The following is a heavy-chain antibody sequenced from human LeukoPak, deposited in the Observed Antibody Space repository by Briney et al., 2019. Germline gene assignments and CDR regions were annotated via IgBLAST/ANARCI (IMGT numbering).Heavy chain of an antibody. CDR2: IYYSGST. D-gene: IGHD3-10*01. CDR1: GGSISSSSYY. CDR3: ARSYGSGSYENWFDP. V-gene: IGHV4-39*01. Sequence: SETLSLTCTVSGGSISSSSYYWGWIRQPPGKGLERVGSIYYSGSTYYNPSLKSRVSISVETSKNQLSLKLSSVTAAGTAVYYCARSYGSGSYENWFDPWGQGTLVTVSS. J-gene: IGHJ5*02.